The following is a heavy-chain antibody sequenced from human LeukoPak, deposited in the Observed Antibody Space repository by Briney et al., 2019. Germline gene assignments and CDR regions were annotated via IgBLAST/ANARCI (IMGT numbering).Heavy chain of an antibody. CDR2: IRYDGSNK. J-gene: IGHJ6*03. CDR1: GFTFSSYG. CDR3: ARESYGSDYYYMDV. V-gene: IGHV3-30*02. D-gene: IGHD3-10*01. Sequence: GGSLRLSCAASGFTFSSYGMHWVRQAPGKGLEWVAFIRYDGSNKYYADSVKGRFTIPRDNSKNTLYLQMNSLRAEDTAVYYCARESYGSDYYYMDVWGKGTTVTVSS.